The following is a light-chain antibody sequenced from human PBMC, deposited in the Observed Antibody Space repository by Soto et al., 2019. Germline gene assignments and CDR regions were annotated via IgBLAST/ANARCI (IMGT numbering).Light chain of an antibody. V-gene: IGLV2-8*01. CDR1: SSDVGGYNY. CDR2: DVI. CDR3: TSFAGRNNFVV. J-gene: IGLJ2*01. Sequence: QSALTQPPSASGSPGQSVTISCTGTSSDVGGYNYVSWYQQHPGKAPKLMIYDVIKRPSGVPDRFSGSKSGNTASLTVSGLQAEDEADYYCTSFAGRNNFVVFGGGTKVTVL.